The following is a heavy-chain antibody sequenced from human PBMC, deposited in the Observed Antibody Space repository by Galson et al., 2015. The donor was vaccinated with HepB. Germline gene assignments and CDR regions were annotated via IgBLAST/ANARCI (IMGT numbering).Heavy chain of an antibody. CDR2: TIPIFGTA. D-gene: IGHD1-20*01. Sequence: SVKVSCKASGGTFSSYAISWVRQAPGQGLEWMGGTIPIFGTANYAQKFQGRVTITADESTSTAYMELSSLRSEDTAVYYCARSYNWNPRGFDPWGQGTLVTVSS. CDR1: GGTFSSYA. J-gene: IGHJ5*02. V-gene: IGHV1-69*13. CDR3: ARSYNWNPRGFDP.